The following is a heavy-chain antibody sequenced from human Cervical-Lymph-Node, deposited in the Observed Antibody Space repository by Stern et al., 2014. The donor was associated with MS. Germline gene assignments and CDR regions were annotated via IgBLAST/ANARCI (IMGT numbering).Heavy chain of an antibody. D-gene: IGHD6-19*01. CDR1: GFTFNTHS. CDR3: TRGLYTIGWMAN. CDR2: ISSSSLNL. Sequence: EVQLVQSGGGLVQPGGSLRLSCETSGFTFNTHSMNWVRQAPGKGLEWISYISSSSLNLFYAHSVKGRFTFYRGTSMNTLYLQMNSLRDEDTAVYYCTRGLYTIGWMANWGQGALVTVSS. V-gene: IGHV3-48*02. J-gene: IGHJ4*02.